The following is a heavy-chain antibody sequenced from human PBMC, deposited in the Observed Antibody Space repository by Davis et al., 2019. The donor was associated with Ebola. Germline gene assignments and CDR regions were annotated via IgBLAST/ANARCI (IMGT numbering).Heavy chain of an antibody. V-gene: IGHV3-9*01. CDR3: ARGHGIGWVDY. J-gene: IGHJ4*02. D-gene: IGHD6-19*01. CDR1: GFTFDDYA. Sequence: SLKISCAASGFTFDDYAMHWVRQAPGKGLEWVSGISWNSGSIGYADSVKGRFTISRDNAKDTLYLQMNSLRAEDTAVYYCARGHGIGWVDYWGQGTLVTVSS. CDR2: ISWNSGSI.